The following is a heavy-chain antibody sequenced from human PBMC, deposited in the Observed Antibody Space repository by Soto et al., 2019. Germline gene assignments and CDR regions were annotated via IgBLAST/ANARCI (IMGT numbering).Heavy chain of an antibody. CDR3: TTYTGYGMDV. V-gene: IGHV3-53*02. CDR1: GFIVSSKY. J-gene: IGHJ6*02. D-gene: IGHD3-16*01. Sequence: EVQMVETGGGLSQPGGSLRLSCAVSGFIVSSKYMTWVRQAPGKGLEWVSVIYTGGSTHYADSARDRFTISRDSSKNTLYLQMNSLRAEDAAVYYCTTYTGYGMDVWGQGTTVTVSS. CDR2: IYTGGST.